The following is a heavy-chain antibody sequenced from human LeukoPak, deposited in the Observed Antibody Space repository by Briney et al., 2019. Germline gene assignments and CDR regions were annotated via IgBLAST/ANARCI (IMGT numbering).Heavy chain of an antibody. Sequence: SQTLSLTCTVSGGSVSSGSSYWNWIRQPAGKGLEWIGRIYTSGSTNYNPSLKSRVTISVDTSKNQFSLRLNSVTAADTAIYYCARGSYGWFDPWGQGTLVTVSS. J-gene: IGHJ5*02. CDR1: GGSVSSGSSY. CDR2: IYTSGST. D-gene: IGHD1-26*01. CDR3: ARGSYGWFDP. V-gene: IGHV4-61*02.